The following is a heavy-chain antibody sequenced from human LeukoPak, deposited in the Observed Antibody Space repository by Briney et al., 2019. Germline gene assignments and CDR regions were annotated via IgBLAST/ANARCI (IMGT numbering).Heavy chain of an antibody. J-gene: IGHJ4*02. CDR2: IYSGGST. D-gene: IGHD1-14*01. CDR1: GFTVSSNY. V-gene: IGHV3-66*01. Sequence: GGSLRLSCAASGFTVSSNYMSWVRQAPGKGLEWVSVIYSGGSTYYADSVKGRFTISRDNSKNTLYLQMNSLRAEDTAVYYCARDLPIRPGNYDYWGQGTLVTVSS. CDR3: ARDLPIRPGNYDY.